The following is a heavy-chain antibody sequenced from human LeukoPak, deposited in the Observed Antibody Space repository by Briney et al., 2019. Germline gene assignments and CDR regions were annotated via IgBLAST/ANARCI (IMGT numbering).Heavy chain of an antibody. CDR1: GGSISSYY. J-gene: IGHJ4*02. CDR2: IYYSGST. D-gene: IGHD3-9*01. CDR3: ARWYYDILTGYYSAYFDY. Sequence: SETLSLTCTVSGGSISSYYWSWIRQPPGKGLEWIGYIYYSGSTNYNPSLKSRVTISVDTSKNQFSLKLSSVTAADTAMYYCARWYYDILTGYYSAYFDYWGQGTLVTVSS. V-gene: IGHV4-59*08.